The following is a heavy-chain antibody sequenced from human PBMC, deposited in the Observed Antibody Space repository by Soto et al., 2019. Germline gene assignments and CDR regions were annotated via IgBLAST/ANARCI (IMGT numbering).Heavy chain of an antibody. CDR1: GFTFSSYP. V-gene: IGHV3-30-3*01. J-gene: IGHJ6*02. Sequence: QVQLVESGGGVVQPGRALRLSCAASGFTFSSYPMHWVRKAPGKGLAWVAVISYDGTNKYYADSVKGRFTISRDNSKNSLYLQMNSLRPEETAVYFCAGSSALYSDTAMGPYYSCGMDVWGQGTTVTFSS. CDR3: AGSSALYSDTAMGPYYSCGMDV. CDR2: ISYDGTNK. D-gene: IGHD5-18*01.